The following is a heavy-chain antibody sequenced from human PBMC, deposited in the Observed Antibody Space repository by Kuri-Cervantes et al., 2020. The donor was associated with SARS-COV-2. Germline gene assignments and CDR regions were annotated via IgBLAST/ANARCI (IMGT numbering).Heavy chain of an antibody. V-gene: IGHV3-23*01. CDR2: IHKSGGTK. Sequence: GESLKISCAASGFTFSGYDMSWVRQAPGKGLEWVSGIHKSGGTKYYADSVKGRFTISRDNSKSSLFLQMNSLRNEDTAVYFCAKDLRDVYKPEGIDYWGQGTLVTVSS. D-gene: IGHD5-24*01. CDR1: GFTFSGYD. CDR3: AKDLRDVYKPEGIDY. J-gene: IGHJ4*02.